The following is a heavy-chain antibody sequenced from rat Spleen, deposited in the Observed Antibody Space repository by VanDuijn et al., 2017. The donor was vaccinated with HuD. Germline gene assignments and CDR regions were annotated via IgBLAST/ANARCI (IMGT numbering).Heavy chain of an antibody. CDR1: GFTFNDSY. CDR3: STDRHFDY. V-gene: IGHV5-20*01. J-gene: IGHJ3*01. Sequence: EVQLLESGGGSVQPGRSLKLSCVVSGFTFNDSYMAWARQAPTKGLEWVAYISHDGVTTHYRDSVKGRFTISRENAKSSLYLQMDSLRSEETATYYCSTDRHFDYWGRGTLVTVSS. CDR2: ISHDGVTT.